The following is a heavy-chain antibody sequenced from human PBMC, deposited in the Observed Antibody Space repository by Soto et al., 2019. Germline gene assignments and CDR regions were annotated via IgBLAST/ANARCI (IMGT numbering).Heavy chain of an antibody. D-gene: IGHD1-7*01. CDR1: GFTFSSYG. Sequence: GGSLRLSCAASGFTFSSYGMHWVRQAPGKGLEWVAVISYDGSNKYYADSVKGRFTISRDNSKNTLYLQMNSLRAEDTAVYYCAKDEGGWNYDLSLLFDYWGQGTLVTVSS. CDR2: ISYDGSNK. CDR3: AKDEGGWNYDLSLLFDY. J-gene: IGHJ4*02. V-gene: IGHV3-30*18.